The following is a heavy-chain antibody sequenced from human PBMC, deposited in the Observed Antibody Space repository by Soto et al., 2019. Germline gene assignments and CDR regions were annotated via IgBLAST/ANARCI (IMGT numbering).Heavy chain of an antibody. CDR2: MKEDGTEI. J-gene: IGHJ4*02. CDR1: XXAXSXXX. D-gene: IGHD2-2*01. Sequence: GGXLRLSCAXXXXAXSXXXXXXXRQAPGKGLEWVANMKEDGTEIWYMDSVKGRFTISRDNAKNFLYLQMNNLRVEDTAVYYCAGDDWAPAHFRGQGTL. V-gene: IGHV3-7*01. CDR3: AGDDWAPAHF.